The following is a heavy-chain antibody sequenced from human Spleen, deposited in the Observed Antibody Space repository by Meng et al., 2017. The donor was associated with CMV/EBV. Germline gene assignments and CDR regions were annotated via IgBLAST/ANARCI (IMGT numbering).Heavy chain of an antibody. D-gene: IGHD2-2*01. J-gene: IGHJ6*02. V-gene: IGHV3-30*02. CDR1: GFAFSGYG. Sequence: GESLKISCAASGFAFSGYGMHWVRQAPGKGLEWVAFIRYDGSNKNYAESVKGRFPISRDKSKNTLYLQMNSLRAEDTAVYYCARAVDQSYGMDVWGQGTTVTVSS. CDR2: IRYDGSNK. CDR3: ARAVDQSYGMDV.